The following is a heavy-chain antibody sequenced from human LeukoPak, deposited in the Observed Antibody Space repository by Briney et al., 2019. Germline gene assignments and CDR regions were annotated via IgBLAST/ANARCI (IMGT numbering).Heavy chain of an antibody. CDR3: ARATGYSYGSDWFDP. V-gene: IGHV4-30-2*01. J-gene: IGHJ5*02. D-gene: IGHD5-18*01. CDR2: IYHSGST. CDR1: GGSISSGGYS. Sequence: SETLSLTCAVSGGSISSGGYSWSWIRQPPGKGLEWIGYIYHSGSTYYNPSLKSRVTISVDRPKNQFSLKLSSVTAADTAVYYCARATGYSYGSDWFDPWGQGTLVTVSS.